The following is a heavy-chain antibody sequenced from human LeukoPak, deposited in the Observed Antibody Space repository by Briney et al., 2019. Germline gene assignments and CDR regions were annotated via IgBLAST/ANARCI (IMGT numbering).Heavy chain of an antibody. V-gene: IGHV1-2*02. J-gene: IGHJ4*02. CDR1: GYSFTGYY. CDR2: INRNSGGT. Sequence: ASVKVSCKASGYSFTGYYMHWVQQAPGQGLEWMGWINRNSGGTNYAQKFQGRVTMTRDTSISTAYMELSRLRSDDTAVYYCARGPTYYYDSSGYYYFDYWGQRTLVTVSS. CDR3: ARGPTYYYDSSGYYYFDY. D-gene: IGHD3-22*01.